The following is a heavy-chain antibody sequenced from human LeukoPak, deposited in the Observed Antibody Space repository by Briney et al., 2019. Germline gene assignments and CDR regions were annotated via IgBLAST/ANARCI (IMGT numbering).Heavy chain of an antibody. Sequence: SETLSLTCTVSGGSISSYYWSWFRQTPGKGPEWIGYIYYSASTKYNPSLKSRVTISVDRSKNQFSLKLNSVTAADTAVYYCARYWGVQLWPHWYFDLWGRGSLVTVSS. V-gene: IGHV4-59*01. CDR3: ARYWGVQLWPHWYFDL. J-gene: IGHJ2*01. CDR1: GGSISSYY. D-gene: IGHD5-18*01. CDR2: IYYSAST.